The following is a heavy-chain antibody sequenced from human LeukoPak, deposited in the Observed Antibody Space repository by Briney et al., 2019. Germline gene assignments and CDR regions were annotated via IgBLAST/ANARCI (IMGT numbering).Heavy chain of an antibody. CDR1: GYTFTGQY. J-gene: IGHJ6*02. CDR2: INPKTGDT. V-gene: IGHV1-2*02. Sequence: ASVKVSCKASGYTFTGQYLYWARQTPGQGLEWMGWINPKTGDTDSAQNFQGRVTMTRDTSITTVYMELSSLTSDDTAVYYCARGYYGMDFWAQGTRAPVSS. CDR3: ARGYYGMDF.